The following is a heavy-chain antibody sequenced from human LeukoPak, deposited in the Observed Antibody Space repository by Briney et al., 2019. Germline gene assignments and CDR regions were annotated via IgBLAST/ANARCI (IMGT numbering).Heavy chain of an antibody. J-gene: IGHJ4*02. V-gene: IGHV4-59*12. Sequence: SETLSLTCTVSGGSISSYYWSWIRQPPGKGLEWIGYIYYSGSTNYNPSLKSRVTISVDRSKNQFSLKLSSVTAADTAVYYCARYSSVRFLGYWGQGTLVTVSS. D-gene: IGHD3-3*01. CDR1: GGSISSYY. CDR2: IYYSGST. CDR3: ARYSSVRFLGY.